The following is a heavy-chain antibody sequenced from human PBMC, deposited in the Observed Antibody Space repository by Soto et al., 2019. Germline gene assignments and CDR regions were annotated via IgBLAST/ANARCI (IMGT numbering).Heavy chain of an antibody. CDR1: GFTFSNYA. D-gene: IGHD3-22*01. V-gene: IGHV3-30-3*01. Sequence: QVQLVESGGGVVQPGRSLRLSCAASGFTFSNYAMHWVRQAPGKGLELVAIISYDGSNKYYAESVKGRFTISRDNPRNTVHLQMSSLRVEDTAVYYCARDLSRGITMIALEIHYWGQGTRVTFAS. J-gene: IGHJ4*02. CDR2: ISYDGSNK. CDR3: ARDLSRGITMIALEIHY.